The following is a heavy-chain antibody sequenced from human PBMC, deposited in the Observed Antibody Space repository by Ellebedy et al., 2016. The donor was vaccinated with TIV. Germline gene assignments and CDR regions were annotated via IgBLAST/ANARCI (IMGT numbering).Heavy chain of an antibody. J-gene: IGHJ4*02. D-gene: IGHD6-13*01. Sequence: GGSLRLSCAASGFTVSSNYMSWVRQAPGRGLEWVSTIYSSGGTYYAGSVKGRFTISRDNSKNTLYLQMNSLRAEDTAVYYCASGAAAAGTSLDYWGQGTLVTVSS. CDR2: IYSSGGT. V-gene: IGHV3-53*01. CDR1: GFTVSSNY. CDR3: ASGAAAAGTSLDY.